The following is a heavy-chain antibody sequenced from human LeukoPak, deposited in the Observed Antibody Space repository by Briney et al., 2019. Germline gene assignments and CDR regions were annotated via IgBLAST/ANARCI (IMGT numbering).Heavy chain of an antibody. J-gene: IGHJ4*02. CDR2: IIPIFGTA. V-gene: IGHV1-69*13. D-gene: IGHD1-26*01. Sequence: SVKVSCKASGGSFSSYAISWVRQAPGQGLEWRGGIIPIFGTANYAQKFQGRVTITADESTSTAYMELSSLRSEDTAVYYCASGGARELLRGSYYFDYWGQGTLVTVSS. CDR3: ASGGARELLRGSYYFDY. CDR1: GGSFSSYA.